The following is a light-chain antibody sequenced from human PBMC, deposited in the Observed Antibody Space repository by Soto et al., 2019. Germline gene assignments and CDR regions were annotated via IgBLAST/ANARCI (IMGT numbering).Light chain of an antibody. V-gene: IGLV1-51*02. CDR1: SSNIGNNY. Sequence: SVLTQPPSVSAAPGQKVTISFSGNSSNIGNNYVSWYQQLPGTAPKLLIYENNKRPSGIPDRFSGSKSGTSATLGITGLQTGDEADYYCGTWDSSLSAYVFGTGTKVTVL. CDR3: GTWDSSLSAYV. CDR2: ENN. J-gene: IGLJ1*01.